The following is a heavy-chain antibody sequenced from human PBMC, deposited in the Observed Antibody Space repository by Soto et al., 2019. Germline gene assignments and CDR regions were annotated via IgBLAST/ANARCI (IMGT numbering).Heavy chain of an antibody. J-gene: IGHJ4*02. CDR1: GYIFIDYW. V-gene: IGHV5-51*01. CDR2: AYPRDSDT. CDR3: ARPPLPGYSIHFNS. D-gene: IGHD2-15*01. Sequence: PGESLKISCTASGYIFIDYWIGWVRQMPGKGLEWMGIAYPRDSDTRYSPSFQGQVTISADKSTNTAFLQWRSLKASDTAIYYCARPPLPGYSIHFNSWGQGTLVTVS.